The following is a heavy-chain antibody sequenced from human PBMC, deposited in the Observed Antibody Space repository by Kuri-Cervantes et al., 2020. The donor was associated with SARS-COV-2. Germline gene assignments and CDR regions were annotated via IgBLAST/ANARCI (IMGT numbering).Heavy chain of an antibody. V-gene: IGHV1-2*02. Sequence: ASVKVSCKASGYTFTGYYMHWVRQAPEQGLEWMGWINPNSGGTNYAQKFQGRVTMTRDTSISTAYMELSRLRSDDTAVYYCARALLRSLTNDAFDIWGQGTMVTVSS. CDR2: INPNSGGT. CDR3: ARALLRSLTNDAFDI. CDR1: GYTFTGYY. J-gene: IGHJ3*02.